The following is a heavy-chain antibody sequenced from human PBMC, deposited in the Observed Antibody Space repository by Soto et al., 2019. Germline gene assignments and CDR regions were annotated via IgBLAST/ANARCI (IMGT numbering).Heavy chain of an antibody. CDR3: ARDPSSFLGRVYGMDV. CDR2: VNLNTGGT. CDR1: GYSFTGHY. Sequence: QVQHVQSGAEVKKPGDSVKVSCKASGYSFTGHYMHWVRRAPGQGLEWMGWVNLNTGGTDYAQEFQGRVTMTPATSNRTVYLEVTRLKFDDTAIYYCARDPSSFLGRVYGMDVWGQGTAVTVSS. J-gene: IGHJ6*02. V-gene: IGHV1-2*02.